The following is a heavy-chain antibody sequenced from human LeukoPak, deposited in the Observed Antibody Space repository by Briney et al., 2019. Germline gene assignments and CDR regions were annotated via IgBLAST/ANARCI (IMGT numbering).Heavy chain of an antibody. Sequence: GGSLRLSCAASGFTFSSYGMHWVRQAPGKGLEGVAVISYDGSNKYYADSVKGRFTISRDNSKNTLYLQMNSLRAEDTAVYYCAKDPNGIAAAGNYWGQGTLVTVSS. D-gene: IGHD6-13*01. V-gene: IGHV3-30*18. CDR3: AKDPNGIAAAGNY. CDR1: GFTFSSYG. J-gene: IGHJ4*02. CDR2: ISYDGSNK.